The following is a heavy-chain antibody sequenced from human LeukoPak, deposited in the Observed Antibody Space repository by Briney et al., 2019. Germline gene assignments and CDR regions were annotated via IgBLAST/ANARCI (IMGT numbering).Heavy chain of an antibody. CDR3: VAMLRGVGY. Sequence: LPGGSLRLPCAASGFTFSDHYMDWVRQAPGKGLEWVGRIRNKVNSHTTEYSASVKGRFAISRDDSTNSVYLQMNSLKTEDTAVYYCVAMLRGVGYWGQGTLVTVSS. CDR1: GFTFSDHY. D-gene: IGHD3-10*01. V-gene: IGHV3-72*01. J-gene: IGHJ4*02. CDR2: IRNKVNSHTT.